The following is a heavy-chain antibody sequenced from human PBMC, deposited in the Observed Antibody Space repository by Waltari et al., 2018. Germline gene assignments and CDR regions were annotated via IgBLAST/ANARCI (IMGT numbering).Heavy chain of an antibody. CDR1: GGSISSSSYY. V-gene: IGHV4-39*07. CDR3: ARLMYYYDSSGYYGYAFDI. D-gene: IGHD3-22*01. CDR2: IYYRGST. J-gene: IGHJ3*02. Sequence: QLQLQESGPGLVKPSETLSLTCPVSGGSISSSSYYWGWIRQPPGKGLEWIGSIYYRGSTYYNPSIKSRVTISVDTSKNQFSLKLSSVTAADTAVYYCARLMYYYDSSGYYGYAFDIWGQGTMVTVSS.